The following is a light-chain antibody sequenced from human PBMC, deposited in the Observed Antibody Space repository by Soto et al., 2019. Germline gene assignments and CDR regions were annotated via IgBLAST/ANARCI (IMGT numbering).Light chain of an antibody. CDR2: DVS. CDR3: CSYAGTYTFYV. J-gene: IGLJ1*01. CDR1: SSDVGAYNY. Sequence: QSVLTQPRSVAGSPGQSVTISCTGTSSDVGAYNYVSWYQQHPGKAPKVMIYDVSKRPSGVPDRFSGSKSGNTASLTISGLQADDEADYYCCSYAGTYTFYVFGTGTEVTGL. V-gene: IGLV2-11*01.